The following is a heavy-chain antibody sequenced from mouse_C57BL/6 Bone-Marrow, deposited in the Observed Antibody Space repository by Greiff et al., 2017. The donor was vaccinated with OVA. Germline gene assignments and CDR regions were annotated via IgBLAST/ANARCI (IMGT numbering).Heavy chain of an antibody. CDR1: GISITTGNYR. CDR3: ARDLTTVAYEGYFDV. Sequence: EVKLMESGPGLVKPSQTVFLTCTVTGISITTGNYRWSWIRQFPGNKLEWIGYIYYSGTITYNPSLTSRTTITRDTPKNQFFLEMNSLTAEDTATYYCARDLTTVAYEGYFDVWGTGTTVTVSS. J-gene: IGHJ1*03. V-gene: IGHV3-5*01. CDR2: IYYSGTI. D-gene: IGHD1-1*01.